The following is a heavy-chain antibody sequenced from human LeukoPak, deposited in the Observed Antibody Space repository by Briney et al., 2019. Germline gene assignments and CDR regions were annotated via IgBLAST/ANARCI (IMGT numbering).Heavy chain of an antibody. CDR2: IKSKTDGGTT. J-gene: IGHJ6*03. CDR3: TTKEESYYDYVWGSCRYTVDYYYYMDV. V-gene: IGHV3-15*01. Sequence: PGGSLRLSCAASGFTFSNAWMIWVRQAPGKGLEWVGRIKSKTDGGTTDYAAPVKGRFTISRDDSKNTLYLQMNSLKTEDTAVYYCTTKEESYYDYVWGSCRYTVDYYYYMDVWGKGTTVTVSS. CDR1: GFTFSNAW. D-gene: IGHD3-16*02.